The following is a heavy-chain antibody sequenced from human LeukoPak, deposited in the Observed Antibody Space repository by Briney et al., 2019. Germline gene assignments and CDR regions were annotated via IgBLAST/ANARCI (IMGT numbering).Heavy chain of an antibody. CDR3: ARYSSGAGTFYYGMDV. CDR1: GFTFSSYS. D-gene: IGHD6-19*01. J-gene: IGHJ6*02. Sequence: GGSLRLSCAASGFTFSSYSMNWVRQAPGKGLEWVSSISSSSSYIYYADSVKGRFTISRDNAKNSLYLQMNSLRAEDTAVYYCARYSSGAGTFYYGMDVWGHGTTVTVSS. CDR2: ISSSSSYI. V-gene: IGHV3-21*01.